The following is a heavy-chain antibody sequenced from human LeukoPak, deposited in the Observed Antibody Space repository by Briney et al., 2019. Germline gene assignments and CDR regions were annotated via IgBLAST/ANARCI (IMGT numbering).Heavy chain of an antibody. Sequence: TGGSLRLSCAASGFTFSSYGMHWVRQAPGKGLEWVAVIWYDGSNKYYADSVKGRFTISRDNSKNTLYLQMNSLRAEDTAVYYCARQSEWELSSHPFDYWGQGTLVTVSS. CDR2: IWYDGSNK. CDR3: ARQSEWELSSHPFDY. V-gene: IGHV3-33*01. J-gene: IGHJ4*02. D-gene: IGHD1-26*01. CDR1: GFTFSSYG.